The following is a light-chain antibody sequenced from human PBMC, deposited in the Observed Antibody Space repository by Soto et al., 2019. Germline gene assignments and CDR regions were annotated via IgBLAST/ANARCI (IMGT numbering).Light chain of an antibody. CDR3: QQANSFPIT. V-gene: IGKV1D-12*01. Sequence: DIQITQSPSPVSASVGDRVAITCRASQDISSWLAWYQQKPGKAPKLLISHTSSLQTGVRSRFSGSGSGTDFTLTINSLQPDDFATYYCQQANSFPITFGQGTRLEIK. CDR2: HTS. J-gene: IGKJ5*01. CDR1: QDISSW.